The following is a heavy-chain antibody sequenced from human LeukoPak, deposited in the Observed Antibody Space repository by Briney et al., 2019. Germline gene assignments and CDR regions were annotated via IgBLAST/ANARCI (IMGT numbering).Heavy chain of an antibody. V-gene: IGHV3-49*03. J-gene: IGHJ4*02. CDR2: ISGGTT. CDR3: SRGSGWLSVY. CDR1: GFTFGDYL. Sequence: GGSLRLSCTASGFTFGDYLMSWFRQAPGKGLEWIGFISGGTTEYAASVKGRFTISRDDSTSIAYLQMNSLTTEDTAAYYCSRGSGWLSVYWGQGTLVTVSS. D-gene: IGHD6-19*01.